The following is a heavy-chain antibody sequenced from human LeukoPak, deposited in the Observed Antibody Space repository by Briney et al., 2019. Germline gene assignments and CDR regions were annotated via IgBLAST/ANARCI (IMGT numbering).Heavy chain of an antibody. D-gene: IGHD1-26*01. Sequence: GGSLRLSCAASGFTFNNYGLIWVRQAPGKGLEWVAAISNDGGGTMYASFVEGRFTISRDNSKNTLYLQMNSLRAEDTAVYYCAKDGEVGATGNFDYWGQGTLVTVSS. J-gene: IGHJ4*02. CDR2: ISNDGGGT. V-gene: IGHV3-23*01. CDR3: AKDGEVGATGNFDY. CDR1: GFTFNNYG.